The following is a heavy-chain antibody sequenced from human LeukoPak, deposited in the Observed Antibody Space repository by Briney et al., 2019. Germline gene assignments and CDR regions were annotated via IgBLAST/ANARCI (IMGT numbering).Heavy chain of an antibody. Sequence: SETLSLTCSVSGVSMRDYYWIWIRQPPGRGLEWIGYINYSGATNYTPSLKSRVTISVDKSKKQFSLKLRSVHPADTALYYCSKKLWPHDAFDIWGHGTLVTVYS. CDR3: SKKLWPHDAFDI. CDR1: GVSMRDYY. CDR2: INYSGAT. J-gene: IGHJ3*02. V-gene: IGHV4-59*12. D-gene: IGHD2/OR15-2a*01.